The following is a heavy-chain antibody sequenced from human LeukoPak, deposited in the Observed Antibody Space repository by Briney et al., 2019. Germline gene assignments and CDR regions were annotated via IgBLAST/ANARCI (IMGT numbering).Heavy chain of an antibody. CDR2: ICYSGST. CDR1: GGSISSCDYY. V-gene: IGHV4-30-4*08. J-gene: IGHJ3*02. Sequence: SQTLSLTCTVSGGSISSCDYYWRWIRQPPGKGLESIEYICYSGSTYYNASLESRVTISIDTPKHQFSLKLSSVTAADKAVYYCARARGDPSSRDAFDIWGQGTMVTVSS. CDR3: ARARGDPSSRDAFDI. D-gene: IGHD2-2*01.